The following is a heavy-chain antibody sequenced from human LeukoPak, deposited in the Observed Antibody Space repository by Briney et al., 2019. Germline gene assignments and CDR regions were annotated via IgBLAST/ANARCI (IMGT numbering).Heavy chain of an antibody. J-gene: IGHJ4*02. Sequence: SVKVSCKASGGTFSSYAISWVRQAPGQGLEWMGGIIPIFGTANYAQKFQGRVTITADESTSTAYMELNSLRAEDTAVYYCAKGGYDFWSGYYYSPFGYWGQGTLVTVSS. CDR2: IIPIFGTA. CDR3: AKGGYDFWSGYYYSPFGY. V-gene: IGHV1-69*13. CDR1: GGTFSSYA. D-gene: IGHD3-3*01.